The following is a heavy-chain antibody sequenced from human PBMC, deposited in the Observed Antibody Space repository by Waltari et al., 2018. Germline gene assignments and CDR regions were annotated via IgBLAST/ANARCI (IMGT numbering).Heavy chain of an antibody. CDR1: GGSFSGSY. Sequence: QVQLPQWGAGLLKPSATLSLTCAVHGGSFSGSYWSWIRQPPGKGLEWIGEINHSGSTNYNPSLKSRVTISVDTSKNQFSLKLSSVTAADTAVYYCARRMLAAAGIDYWGQGTLVTVSS. J-gene: IGHJ4*02. CDR2: INHSGST. CDR3: ARRMLAAAGIDY. V-gene: IGHV4-34*01. D-gene: IGHD6-13*01.